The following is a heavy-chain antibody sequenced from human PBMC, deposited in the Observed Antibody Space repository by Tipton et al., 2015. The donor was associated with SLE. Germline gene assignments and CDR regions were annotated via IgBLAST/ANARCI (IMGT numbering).Heavy chain of an antibody. J-gene: IGHJ4*02. CDR2: MYYIGNT. D-gene: IGHD5/OR15-5a*01. CDR1: GGSISNSSFY. Sequence: TLSLTCTVPGGSISNSSFYWGWIRQPPGKGLEWIWSMYYIGNTYDNPSLKSRVTISLDTSKNQLSLKLSSVTAADTAIYYCARHAGGLRRSFDDWGQGTLVSVPS. V-gene: IGHV4-39*07. CDR3: ARHAGGLRRSFDD.